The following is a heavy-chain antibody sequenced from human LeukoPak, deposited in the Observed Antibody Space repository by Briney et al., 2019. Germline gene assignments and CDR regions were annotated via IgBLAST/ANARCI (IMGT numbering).Heavy chain of an antibody. D-gene: IGHD3-10*01. CDR3: ARSAYYYGSGTYYPDYYYMDV. CDR1: GSTFSNYG. Sequence: PGGSLRLSCAASGSTFSNYGMHWVRQAPGKGLEWVAFIRSDGSHKIYADSVKGRVTISRDNSRSTLYLQINNLRPEDTAVYSCARSAYYYGSGTYYPDYYYMDVWGKGTTVTISS. CDR2: IRSDGSHK. V-gene: IGHV3-30*02. J-gene: IGHJ6*03.